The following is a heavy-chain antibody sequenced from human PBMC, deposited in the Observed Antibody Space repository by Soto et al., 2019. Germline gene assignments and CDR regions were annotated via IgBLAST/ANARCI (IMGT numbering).Heavy chain of an antibody. CDR2: AYHNGLT. Sequence: SETLSLTCAVSGDSITSNVWWSWIRQSPGKGLEWIGEAYHNGLTNYNPSLKSRVTMSTDTSKNQFSLKLTSVTAADTAMYYCERDAALPGDADRFDYWGRGTLGTGSS. CDR3: ERDAALPGDADRFDY. CDR1: GDSITSNVW. V-gene: IGHV4-4*02. J-gene: IGHJ4*02. D-gene: IGHD2-15*01.